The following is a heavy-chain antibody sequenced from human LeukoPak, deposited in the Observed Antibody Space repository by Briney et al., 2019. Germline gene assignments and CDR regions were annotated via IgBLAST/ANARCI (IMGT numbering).Heavy chain of an antibody. Sequence: GASVKVSCKASGGTFSSYAISWVRQAPGQGLEWMGGIIPIFGTANYAQKFQGRVTITADKSTSTAYMELSSLRSEDTAVYYCARGVEIGNYDFWSGYYGFHYYYYMDVWGKGTTVTVSS. J-gene: IGHJ6*03. V-gene: IGHV1-69*06. CDR1: GGTFSSYA. D-gene: IGHD3-3*01. CDR2: IIPIFGTA. CDR3: ARGVEIGNYDFWSGYYGFHYYYYMDV.